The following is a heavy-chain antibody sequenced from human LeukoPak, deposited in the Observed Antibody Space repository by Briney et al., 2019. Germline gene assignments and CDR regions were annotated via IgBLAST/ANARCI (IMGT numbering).Heavy chain of an antibody. CDR2: IYYSGVT. CDR1: GASIITYY. Sequence: SETLSLTCTVSGASIITYYWGWIRQPPGKGLEWIGYIYYSGVTNYNPSLKSRVTISVDTSKNQFSLKLRSMTAADTAVYYCARRPSNKAYYFDYWGQGSLVTVSS. D-gene: IGHD1/OR15-1a*01. V-gene: IGHV4-59*08. CDR3: ARRPSNKAYYFDY. J-gene: IGHJ4*02.